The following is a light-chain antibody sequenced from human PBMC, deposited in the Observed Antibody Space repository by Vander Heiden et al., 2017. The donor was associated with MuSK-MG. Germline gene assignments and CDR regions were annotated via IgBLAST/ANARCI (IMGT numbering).Light chain of an antibody. CDR2: WAS. Sequence: DIVMTQSPDSLAVSLGERATINCKSSQSVLYSSNNKKYLAWYQQKPGQPPKLLIYWASTRESGVPDRFSGSGSGTDFTLTISSLQAEDVAVYYCQQEDSTPKTFGQGTKVEIK. J-gene: IGKJ1*01. CDR3: QQEDSTPKT. V-gene: IGKV4-1*01. CDR1: QSVLYSSNNKKY.